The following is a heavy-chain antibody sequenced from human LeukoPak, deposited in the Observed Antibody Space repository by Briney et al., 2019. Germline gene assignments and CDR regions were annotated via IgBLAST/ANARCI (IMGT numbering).Heavy chain of an antibody. CDR1: GFTFSNYG. D-gene: IGHD5/OR15-5a*01. Sequence: GGSLRLSCAASGFTFSNYGMHWVRQPPGKGLEWVAVISYDGSNKYYADSVKGRFTISRDNSKNTLYLQMNSLRAEDTAVYYCARDRFASTPPGYFDYWGQGTLVTVSS. J-gene: IGHJ4*02. V-gene: IGHV3-30*03. CDR3: ARDRFASTPPGYFDY. CDR2: ISYDGSNK.